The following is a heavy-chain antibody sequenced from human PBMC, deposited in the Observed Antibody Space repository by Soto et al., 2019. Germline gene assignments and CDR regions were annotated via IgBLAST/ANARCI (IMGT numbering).Heavy chain of an antibody. Sequence: QVQLQESGPGLVKPSQTLSLTCTVSGGSIGSGGYYWSWIGQDPGKGLEWMGYIYYSGSTYYNPSLKSRVTISVDTSKNQSSLKLSSVTAADTAVYYCARGLAAADIDYWGQGTLVTVSS. CDR2: IYYSGST. CDR1: GGSIGSGGYY. J-gene: IGHJ4*02. CDR3: ARGLAAADIDY. D-gene: IGHD6-13*01. V-gene: IGHV4-31*03.